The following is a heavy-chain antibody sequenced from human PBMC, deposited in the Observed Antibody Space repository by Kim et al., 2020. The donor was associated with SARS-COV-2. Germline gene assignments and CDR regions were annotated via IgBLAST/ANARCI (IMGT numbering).Heavy chain of an antibody. Sequence: GGSLRLSCATSGFTFSAYDMNWVRQAPGKGLEWLSFITKSSTTIYYADSVEGRFTISIDNAKNSLFLQMNSLRDEDTALYYCVRDRMGGAFDMWGQGTM. CDR2: ITKSSTTI. V-gene: IGHV3-48*02. CDR3: VRDRMGGAFDM. J-gene: IGHJ3*02. D-gene: IGHD3-16*01. CDR1: GFTFSAYD.